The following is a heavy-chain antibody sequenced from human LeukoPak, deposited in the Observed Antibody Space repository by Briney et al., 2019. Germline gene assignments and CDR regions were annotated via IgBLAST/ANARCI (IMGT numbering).Heavy chain of an antibody. CDR1: GGSFSGYY. J-gene: IGHJ4*02. CDR3: ARAITMVRGVYFDY. CDR2: INPSGST. Sequence: SETLSLTCAVYGGSFSGYYWSWIRQPPGKGLEWIGEINPSGSTNYNPSLKSRVTISVDTSKNPSSLKLSSVTAADTAVYYCARAITMVRGVYFDYWGQGTLVTVSS. V-gene: IGHV4-34*01. D-gene: IGHD3-10*01.